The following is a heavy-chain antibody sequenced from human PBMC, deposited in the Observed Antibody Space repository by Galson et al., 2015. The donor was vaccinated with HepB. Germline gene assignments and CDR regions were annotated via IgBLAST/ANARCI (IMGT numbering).Heavy chain of an antibody. CDR1: GFTFSSYA. J-gene: IGHJ6*02. CDR2: IKQDGSEK. Sequence: SLRLSCAASGFTFSSYAMSWVRQAPGKGLEWVANIKQDGSEKYYVDSVKGRFTISRDNAKNSLYLQMNSLRAEDTAVYYCAREGEYYDFWSGYYSLSYYYYGMDVWGQGTTVTVSS. CDR3: AREGEYYDFWSGYYSLSYYYYGMDV. V-gene: IGHV3-7*03. D-gene: IGHD3-3*01.